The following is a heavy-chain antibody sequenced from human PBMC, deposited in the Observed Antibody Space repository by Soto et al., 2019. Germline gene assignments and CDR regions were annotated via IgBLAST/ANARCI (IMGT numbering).Heavy chain of an antibody. D-gene: IGHD6-13*01. Sequence: GSLRLSCAASGFTFSSYGMHWVRQAPGKGLEWVAVISYDGSNKYYADSVKGRFTISRDNSKNTLYLQMNSLRAEDTAVYYCAKDRGTAAAAYYYYGMDVWGQGTTVTVSS. CDR3: AKDRGTAAAAYYYYGMDV. J-gene: IGHJ6*02. V-gene: IGHV3-30*18. CDR1: GFTFSSYG. CDR2: ISYDGSNK.